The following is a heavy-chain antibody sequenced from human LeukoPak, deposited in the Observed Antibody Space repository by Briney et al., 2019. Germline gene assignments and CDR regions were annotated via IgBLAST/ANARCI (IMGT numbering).Heavy chain of an antibody. Sequence: GRSLRLSCAASGFTFSAYAMHWVRQAPGKGLEWVAVIWSDSTNKYYADSVRGRFTISRDNSKNTLYLQMSSLRAEDTAMYYCARDRLTTVTTFHFDYWGQGTLVTVSS. CDR3: ARDRLTTVTTFHFDY. J-gene: IGHJ4*02. CDR1: GFTFSAYA. CDR2: IWSDSTNK. V-gene: IGHV3-33*01. D-gene: IGHD4-17*01.